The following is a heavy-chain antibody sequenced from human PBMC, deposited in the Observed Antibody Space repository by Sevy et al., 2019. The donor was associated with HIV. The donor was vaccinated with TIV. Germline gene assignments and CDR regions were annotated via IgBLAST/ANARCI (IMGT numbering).Heavy chain of an antibody. CDR1: GFTFSSYW. J-gene: IGHJ4*02. V-gene: IGHV3-7*01. CDR2: IKQGGSEK. CDR3: ARGSPKYDIWTEVFDF. D-gene: IGHD3-9*01. Sequence: GGSLRLSCAASGFTFSSYWMSWVRQAPGKGLEWVANIKQGGSEKHYVDSVRGRFTISRDNAKNSLYLQMNSLSAEDTAVYYCARGSPKYDIWTEVFDFWGQGTLVTVSS.